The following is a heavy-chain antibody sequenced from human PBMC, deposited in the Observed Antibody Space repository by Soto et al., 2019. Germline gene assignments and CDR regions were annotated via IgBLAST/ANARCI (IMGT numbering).Heavy chain of an antibody. CDR1: GFTFSSYG. Sequence: GGPLRLSCVASGFTFSSYGMHWVRQAPGKGLEWLAVIWYDGSIKYYADSVKGRFTISRDDSKNTLYLQMDSLRVEDSAIYYCPRAFSPGVAGRLFDFWGLGTPVTVSS. CDR3: PRAFSPGVAGRLFDF. J-gene: IGHJ4*02. V-gene: IGHV3-33*08. D-gene: IGHD6-19*01. CDR2: IWYDGSIK.